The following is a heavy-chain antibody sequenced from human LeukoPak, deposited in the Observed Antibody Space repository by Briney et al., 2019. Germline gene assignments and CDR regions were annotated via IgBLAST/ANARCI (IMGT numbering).Heavy chain of an antibody. CDR2: ISPFNGNT. CDR1: GYTFNTYA. J-gene: IGHJ4*02. Sequence: GASVKVSCKASGYTFNTYAITWVRQAPGQGLEWMGWISPFNGNTNYAQKLQGRVTMTTDTSTSTAYMELRSLRSDDTAVYYCARAPASGSQGRPIDYWGQGTLVTVSS. D-gene: IGHD1-26*01. CDR3: ARAPASGSQGRPIDY. V-gene: IGHV1-18*01.